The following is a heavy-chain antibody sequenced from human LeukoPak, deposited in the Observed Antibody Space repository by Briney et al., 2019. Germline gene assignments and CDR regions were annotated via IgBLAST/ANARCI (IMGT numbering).Heavy chain of an antibody. V-gene: IGHV4-4*07. CDR3: ARNGVNSGYTAFDY. J-gene: IGHJ4*02. CDR2: IYTSGST. Sequence: PSETLSLTCTVSGGSISSYYWSWIRQPAGKGLEWIGRIYTSGSTNYNPSLKSRVTMSVDTSKNQFSLKLNSVTAADTAVYYCARNGVNSGYTAFDYWGQGTLVTVSS. D-gene: IGHD3-22*01. CDR1: GGSISSYY.